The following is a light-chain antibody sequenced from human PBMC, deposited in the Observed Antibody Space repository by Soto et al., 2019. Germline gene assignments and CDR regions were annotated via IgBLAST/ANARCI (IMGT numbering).Light chain of an antibody. CDR2: AAS. CDR1: QGITNW. CDR3: QQYNSYPLT. J-gene: IGKJ1*01. Sequence: DLPVAPAPSSLSASGGDKGTIPCRASQGITNWLAWYQQKPGKAPKLLIYAASGLQSGVPSRFSGSGSGTDFTLTISSLQPDDFATYYCQQYNSYPLTFGQGTKVDIK. V-gene: IGKV1D-16*01.